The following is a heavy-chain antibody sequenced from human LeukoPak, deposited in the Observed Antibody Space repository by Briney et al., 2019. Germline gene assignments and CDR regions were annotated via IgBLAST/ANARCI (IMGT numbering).Heavy chain of an antibody. CDR1: GFTFTSSW. CDR3: SRLHNSGWTGY. V-gene: IGHV3-7*01. J-gene: IGHJ4*01. CDR2: IKQDGSEK. D-gene: IGHD6-19*01. Sequence: GGSLRLSCAASGFTFTSSWMSWVRQAPGKGLEWVANIKQDGSEKHYVDSVKGRFTISRDNTKNSLYLQLNSLRADDTAVYYCSRLHNSGWTGYWGQGTLVTV.